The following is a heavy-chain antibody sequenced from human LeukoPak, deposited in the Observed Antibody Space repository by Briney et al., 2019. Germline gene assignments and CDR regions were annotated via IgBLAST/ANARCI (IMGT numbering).Heavy chain of an antibody. CDR2: ISGSGGST. V-gene: IGHV3-23*01. J-gene: IGHJ4*02. CDR1: GFTFSNFA. Sequence: GGSLRLSCAASGFTFSNFAMDWVRQAPGKGLEWVSAISGSGGSTYYADSVKGRFTISRDNSKNTLYLQMNSLRAEDTAVYYCAKGPIAARPTSFDYWGQGTLVTVSS. D-gene: IGHD6-6*01. CDR3: AKGPIAARPTSFDY.